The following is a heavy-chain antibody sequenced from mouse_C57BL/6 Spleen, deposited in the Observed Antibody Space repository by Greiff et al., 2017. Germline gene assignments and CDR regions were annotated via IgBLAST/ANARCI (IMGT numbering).Heavy chain of an antibody. J-gene: IGHJ2*02. CDR2: ISSGGSYT. D-gene: IGHD1-1*01. V-gene: IGHV5-6*01. CDR1: GFTFSSYG. CDR3: ARQNYYGSSYYFDY. Sequence: EVKLVESGGDLVKPGGSLKLSCAASGFTFSSYGMSWVRQTPDKRLEWVATISSGGSYTYYPDSVKGRFTISSDNAKNTLYLQMRSLKSEDTAMYYCARQNYYGSSYYFDYWGQGTSLTVSS.